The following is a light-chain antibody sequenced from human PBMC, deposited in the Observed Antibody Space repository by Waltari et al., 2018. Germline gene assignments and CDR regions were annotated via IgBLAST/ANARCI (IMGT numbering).Light chain of an antibody. CDR3: QQSYTTPPT. V-gene: IGKV1-39*01. J-gene: IGKJ4*01. CDR1: QSISDY. CDR2: VAS. Sequence: DSQMTQYPSTVYASVGERVTITCRASQSISDYLNWYQQKPGEAPQLLIYVASSLQRGVPSRFSGSLLGTDFTLTISSLQPEDFATYYCQQSYTTPPTFGGGTKVEIK.